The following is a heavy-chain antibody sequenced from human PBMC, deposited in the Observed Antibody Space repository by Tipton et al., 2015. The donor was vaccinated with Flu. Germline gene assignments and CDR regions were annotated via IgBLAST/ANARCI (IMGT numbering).Heavy chain of an antibody. Sequence: QLMQSGVEVKKPGESLKSSCQAFGYNFATYWIGWVHQMPGKGLEWMGIIYAGDADSIYSPTFQGQVTFSADKSTSTIFLQWRSLRSSYTAMYYCARRGCDGRGASDTFDRWGRRTLVSVS. CDR1: GYNFATYW. D-gene: IGHD2-15*01. V-gene: IGHV5-51*07. J-gene: IGHJ4*02. CDR2: IYAGDADS. CDR3: ARRGCDGRGASDTFDR.